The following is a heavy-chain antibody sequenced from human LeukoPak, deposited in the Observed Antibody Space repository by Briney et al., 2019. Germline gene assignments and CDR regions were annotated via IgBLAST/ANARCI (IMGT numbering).Heavy chain of an antibody. V-gene: IGHV4-4*09. Sequence: SETLSLTCTVSGGSISSYYWSWIRQPPGKGLEWIGYIYTSGSTNYNPSLKRRVTISVDTTKNQFSLKLSSVTAADTAVYYCARLYSTGYSYANLIYYYYYMDVWGKGTTVTVSS. CDR3: ARLYSTGYSYANLIYYYYYMDV. J-gene: IGHJ6*03. CDR2: IYTSGST. D-gene: IGHD5-18*01. CDR1: GGSISSYY.